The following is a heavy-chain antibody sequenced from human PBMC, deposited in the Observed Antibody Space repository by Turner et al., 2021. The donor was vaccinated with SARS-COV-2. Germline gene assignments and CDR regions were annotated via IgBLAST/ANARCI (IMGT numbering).Heavy chain of an antibody. CDR2: ISDDGSSP. J-gene: IGHJ4*02. D-gene: IGHD2-15*01. CDR3: AKDLGGYFYY. Sequence: EVQLVESGGGLVQPEGSLRLSCAASGFTFSKFFMHWVRQAPGKGLVWVSRISDDGSSPAYADSVKGRFTISRDNAKNTLYLQMNSLTAEDSAVYYCAKDLGGYFYYWGQGTLVTVSS. CDR1: GFTFSKFF. V-gene: IGHV3-74*01.